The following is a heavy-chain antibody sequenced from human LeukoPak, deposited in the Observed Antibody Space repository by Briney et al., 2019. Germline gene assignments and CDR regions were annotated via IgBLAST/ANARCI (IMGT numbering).Heavy chain of an antibody. Sequence: ASVKVSCKASGGTFSSYAISWVRQAPGQGLEWMGGIIPIFGTANYAQKFQGRVTITRDTSASTAYMELSSLRSEDTAVYYCAAHYDILTGFDYWGQGTLVTVSS. D-gene: IGHD3-9*01. J-gene: IGHJ4*02. V-gene: IGHV1-69*05. CDR3: AAHYDILTGFDY. CDR2: IIPIFGTA. CDR1: GGTFSSYA.